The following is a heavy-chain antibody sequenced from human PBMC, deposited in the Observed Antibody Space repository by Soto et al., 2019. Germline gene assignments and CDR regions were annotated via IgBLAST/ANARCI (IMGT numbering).Heavy chain of an antibody. CDR1: GFTFSTYW. J-gene: IGHJ3*01. Sequence: PGGSLRLSCAVSGFTFSTYWMHWVRQVPGKGLTWVSRISDDGSTATYADSVKGRFIISRDNAKNTLYLEMNNLRPDDTAVYYCASWLLQEHAYDVWGLGTTVTVSS. CDR2: ISDDGSTA. D-gene: IGHD4-4*01. V-gene: IGHV3-74*01. CDR3: ASWLLQEHAYDV.